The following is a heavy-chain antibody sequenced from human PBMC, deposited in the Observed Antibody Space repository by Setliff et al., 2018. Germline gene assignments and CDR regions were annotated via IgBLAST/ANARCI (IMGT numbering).Heavy chain of an antibody. J-gene: IGHJ1*01. Sequence: GGSLRLSCAASGFTFSSYWMSWVRQAPGKGLEWVAQIKQDGSEKYYVDSVKGRFTISRDNAQNSLYLQMNSLRAEDTAVYYCARVGRVGYYESFQYWGQGTLVTVSS. CDR1: GFTFSSYW. CDR2: IKQDGSEK. V-gene: IGHV3-7*01. D-gene: IGHD3-22*01. CDR3: ARVGRVGYYESFQY.